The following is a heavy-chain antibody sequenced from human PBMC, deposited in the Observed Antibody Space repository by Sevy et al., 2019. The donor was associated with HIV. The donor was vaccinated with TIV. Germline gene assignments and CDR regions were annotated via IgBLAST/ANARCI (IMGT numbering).Heavy chain of an antibody. CDR1: GLSVTNNG. CDR2: ISYDGINK. CDR3: AKDFTGFYGMDV. Sequence: GGSLRLSCEVSGLSVTNNGMHWVRQAPGKGLEWVAVISYDGINKYYGDSVKGRFIISREGSKNTLYLQMNILRIEDTAVYYCAKDFTGFYGMDVWGQGTTVTVSS. V-gene: IGHV3-30*18. J-gene: IGHJ6*02. D-gene: IGHD3-9*01.